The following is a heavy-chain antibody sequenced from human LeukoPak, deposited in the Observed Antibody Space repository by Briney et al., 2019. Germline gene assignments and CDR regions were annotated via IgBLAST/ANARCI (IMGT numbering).Heavy chain of an antibody. CDR3: TRDNWGSDY. V-gene: IGHV3-74*01. D-gene: IGHD7-27*01. Sequence: GGSLRLSCATSGFTFRTYWMHWVRQAPGKGLDWVSRINSYGSRTNYADSVKGRFTVSRDNSKNTVYLQMNSLGVEDTAVYYCTRDNWGSDYWSQGLLVSVSS. J-gene: IGHJ4*02. CDR2: INSYGSRT. CDR1: GFTFRTYW.